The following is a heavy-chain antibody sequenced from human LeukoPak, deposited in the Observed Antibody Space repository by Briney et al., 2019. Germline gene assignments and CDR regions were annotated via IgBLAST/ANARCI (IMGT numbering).Heavy chain of an antibody. J-gene: IGHJ4*02. D-gene: IGHD3-22*01. Sequence: GESLKFSCTGSGYSFTSYWIGWVRQLPRKGLEWRGIIYPGDSDTRYSPSFQGQVTISADKSISTAYLQWSSLKASDTAMYYCARHLTDSSGYDDYWGQGTLVTVSS. CDR3: ARHLTDSSGYDDY. CDR2: IYPGDSDT. CDR1: GYSFTSYW. V-gene: IGHV5-51*01.